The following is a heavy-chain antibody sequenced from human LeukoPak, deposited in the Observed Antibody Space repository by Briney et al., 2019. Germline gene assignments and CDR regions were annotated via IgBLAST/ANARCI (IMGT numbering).Heavy chain of an antibody. CDR2: IYYSGST. D-gene: IGHD2-2*01. CDR1: GGSISSYY. J-gene: IGHJ6*03. CDR3: ARGGYDYCSSTSCYYYYYMDV. Sequence: SETLSLTCTVSGGSISSYYWSWIRQPPGKGLEWIGYIYYSGSTNYNPSLKSRVTISVDTSKNQFSLKLSSVTAADTAVYYCARGGYDYCSSTSCYYYYYMDVWGKGTTVTVSS. V-gene: IGHV4-59*01.